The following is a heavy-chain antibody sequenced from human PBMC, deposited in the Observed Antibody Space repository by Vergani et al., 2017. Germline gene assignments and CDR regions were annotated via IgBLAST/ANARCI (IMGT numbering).Heavy chain of an antibody. Sequence: QVQLVESGGGVVQPGRSLRLSCAASGFTFSSYAMHWVRQAPGKGLEWVAVISYDGSNKYYVDSVKGRFTISRDNSKNKLYLQMNGLRAEDTAVYYCARARWERHIDAFDIWGQGTMVTVSS. J-gene: IGHJ3*02. V-gene: IGHV3-30-3*01. D-gene: IGHD1-26*01. CDR3: ARARWERHIDAFDI. CDR2: ISYDGSNK. CDR1: GFTFSSYA.